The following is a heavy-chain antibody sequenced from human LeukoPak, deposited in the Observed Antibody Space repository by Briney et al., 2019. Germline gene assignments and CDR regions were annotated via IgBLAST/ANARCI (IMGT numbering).Heavy chain of an antibody. D-gene: IGHD5-12*01. CDR3: ASEDLMVATYFDY. V-gene: IGHV4-59*08. CDR2: IYYSGST. J-gene: IGHJ4*02. Sequence: PSETLSLTCTVSGGSISSYYWSWIRQPPGKGLEWIGYIYYSGSTNYNPSLKSRVTISVDTSKNQFSLKLSSVTAADTAVYYCASEDLMVATYFDYWGQGTLVTVSS. CDR1: GGSISSYY.